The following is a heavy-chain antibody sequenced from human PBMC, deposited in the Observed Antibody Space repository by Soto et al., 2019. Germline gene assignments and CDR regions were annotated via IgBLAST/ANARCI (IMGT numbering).Heavy chain of an antibody. CDR2: ISAAGSAI. CDR3: ARDGYGDPYYYYGMDV. J-gene: IGHJ6*02. Sequence: PGGSLRLSCAASGFTFSYYEMTWVRQAPGQGLECVSYISAAGSAIYYADSVKGRFTISRDNAKNSLFLQMNSLRAEDTAVYYCARDGYGDPYYYYGMDVWGQGTSVTVSS. D-gene: IGHD4-17*01. CDR1: GFTFSYYE. V-gene: IGHV3-48*03.